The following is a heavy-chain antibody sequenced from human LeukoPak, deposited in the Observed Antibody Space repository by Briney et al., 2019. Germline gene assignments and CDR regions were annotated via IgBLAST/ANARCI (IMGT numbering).Heavy chain of an antibody. CDR3: ARGSFLITFGGFIG. CDR1: GFTFSSHS. Sequence: PGGSLRLSCAASGFTFSSHSMHWVRQAPGKGLEWVSYISSSGSPIYYADSVKGRFTISRDNAKNSLFLQMNSLRAEDTAVYYCARGSFLITFGGFIGWGQGTLVTVSS. J-gene: IGHJ4*02. CDR2: ISSSGSPI. D-gene: IGHD3-16*02. V-gene: IGHV3-48*04.